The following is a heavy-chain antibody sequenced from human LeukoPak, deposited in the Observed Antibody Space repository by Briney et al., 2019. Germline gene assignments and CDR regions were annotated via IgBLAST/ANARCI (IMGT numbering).Heavy chain of an antibody. CDR3: ARVDTMIVVAVPLTDAFDI. CDR1: GYTFTGYC. D-gene: IGHD3-22*01. CDR2: INPNSGGT. Sequence: GASVKVCCKASGYTFTGYCMHWVRQAPGQGLEWMGWINPNSGGTNYAQKFQGRVTMTRDTSISTAYMELSRLRSDDTAVYYCARVDTMIVVAVPLTDAFDIWGQGTMVTDSS. V-gene: IGHV1-2*02. J-gene: IGHJ3*02.